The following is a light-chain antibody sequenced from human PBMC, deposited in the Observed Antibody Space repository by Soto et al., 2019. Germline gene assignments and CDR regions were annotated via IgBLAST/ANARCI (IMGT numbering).Light chain of an antibody. Sequence: TQMTQSPSTLSASVGDSVSITCRARRDIGTWLTWFQQKPGRAPNLLIYRASTLARGVPSRFSGSGSGTEFTLTISSLQPDDFATYYCHRHETYPLAFGGGTKVDIK. V-gene: IGKV1-5*03. CDR3: HRHETYPLA. CDR2: RAS. J-gene: IGKJ4*01. CDR1: RDIGTW.